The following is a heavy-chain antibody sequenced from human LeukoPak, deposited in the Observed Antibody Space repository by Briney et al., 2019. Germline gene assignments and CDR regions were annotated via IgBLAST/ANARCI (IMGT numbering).Heavy chain of an antibody. J-gene: IGHJ5*02. CDR3: ATLHLKRLAAAGTRSWFDP. V-gene: IGHV3-21*01. Sequence: PGGSLRLSCAASGFTLSRYSMNWVRQAPGKGLEWVSSISTSSSYIYYADSVKGRFTISRDNAKNSLYLQMNSLRAEDTAVYYCATLHLKRLAAAGTRSWFDPWGQGTLVTVSS. CDR2: ISTSSSYI. CDR1: GFTLSRYS. D-gene: IGHD6-13*01.